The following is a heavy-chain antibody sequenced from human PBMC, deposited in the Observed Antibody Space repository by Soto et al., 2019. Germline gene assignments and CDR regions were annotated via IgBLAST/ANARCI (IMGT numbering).Heavy chain of an antibody. CDR2: INHSGST. J-gene: IGHJ2*01. CDR3: AREVPSRYFDL. V-gene: IGHV4-34*01. D-gene: IGHD3-10*01. Sequence: QVRLQQWGAGLLKPSETLPLTCAVYGGSFSDYYWSWIRQPPGKGLEWIGEINHSGSTNYNPSLTSRATISVATSKNQFSLKLNSVTAADTAVYYCAREVPSRYFDLWGRGTPVTVSS. CDR1: GGSFSDYY.